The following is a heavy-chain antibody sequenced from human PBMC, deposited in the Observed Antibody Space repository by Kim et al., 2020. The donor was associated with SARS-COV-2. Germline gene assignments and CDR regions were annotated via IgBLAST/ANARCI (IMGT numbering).Heavy chain of an antibody. CDR1: GGSFSGYY. V-gene: IGHV4-34*01. Sequence: SETLSLTCAVYGGSFSGYYWSWIRQPPGKGLEWIGEINHSGSTNYNPSLKSRVTISVDTSKNQFSLKLSSVTAADTAVYYCARVRSWYFDLWGRGTLVTVSS. J-gene: IGHJ2*01. CDR2: INHSGST. CDR3: ARVRSWYFDL.